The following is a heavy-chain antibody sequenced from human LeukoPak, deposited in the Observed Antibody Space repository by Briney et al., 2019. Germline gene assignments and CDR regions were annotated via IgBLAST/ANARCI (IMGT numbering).Heavy chain of an antibody. Sequence: GGSLRLSCAASGFTFSSYWMSWVRQAPGKGLEWVANIKQDGSEKYYVDSVKGRFTISRDNAKNSLYLQMNSLRAEDTAVYYCAKSSDGYSSGWEPDWGQGTLVTVSS. CDR2: IKQDGSEK. D-gene: IGHD6-19*01. CDR3: AKSSDGYSSGWEPD. V-gene: IGHV3-7*03. CDR1: GFTFSSYW. J-gene: IGHJ4*02.